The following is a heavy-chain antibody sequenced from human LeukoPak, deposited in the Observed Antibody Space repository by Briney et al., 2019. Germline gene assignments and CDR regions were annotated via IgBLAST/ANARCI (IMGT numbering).Heavy chain of an antibody. D-gene: IGHD6-13*01. CDR3: ASSGWAAAGRFDY. V-gene: IGHV3-21*01. Sequence: GGSLRLSCAASGFTFSSYSMNWVRQAPGKGLEWVSSISSSSSYIYYADSVKGRFTISRDSAKNSLYLQMNSLRAEDTAVYYCASSGWAAAGRFDYWGQGTLVTVSS. CDR2: ISSSSSYI. CDR1: GFTFSSYS. J-gene: IGHJ4*02.